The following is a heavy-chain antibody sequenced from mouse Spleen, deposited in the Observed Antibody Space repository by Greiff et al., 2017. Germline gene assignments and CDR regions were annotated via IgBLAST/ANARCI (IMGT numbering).Heavy chain of an antibody. CDR1: GFTFSSYA. V-gene: IGHV5-9-3*01. CDR3: ARQGGGNYFDY. CDR2: ISSGGSYT. Sequence: EVKLMESGGGLVKPGGSLKLSCAASGFTFSSYAMSWVRQTPEKRLEWVATISSGGSYTYYPDSVKGRFTISRDNAKNTLYLQMSSLRSEDTAMYYCARQGGGNYFDYWGQGTTLTVSS. D-gene: IGHD1-1*02. J-gene: IGHJ2*01.